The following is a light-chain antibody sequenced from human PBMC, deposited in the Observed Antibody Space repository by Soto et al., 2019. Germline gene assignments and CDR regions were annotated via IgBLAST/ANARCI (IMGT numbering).Light chain of an antibody. Sequence: DIQMTQSPSILSASVGDRVSITCRASQSISSWLAWYQQKPGKAPKVLIYKASTLESGVPSRFSGSGSGTEFTLTISSLQPDDFATYYCQQYDTYSWTFGQGTKVEIK. CDR2: KAS. V-gene: IGKV1-5*03. CDR1: QSISSW. J-gene: IGKJ1*01. CDR3: QQYDTYSWT.